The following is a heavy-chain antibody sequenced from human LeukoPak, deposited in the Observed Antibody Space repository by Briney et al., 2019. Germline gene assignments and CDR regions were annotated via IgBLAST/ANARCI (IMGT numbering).Heavy chain of an antibody. CDR2: ISSSSSYI. CDR1: GFTFSSYS. J-gene: IGHJ4*02. V-gene: IGHV3-21*01. Sequence: GGSLRLSCAASGFTFSSYSMNWVRQAPGKGLEWVSSISSSSSYIYYADSVKGRFTISRGNAKNSLYLQMNSLRAEDTAVYYCARESLPIVVVPAAIGYWGQGTLVTVSS. D-gene: IGHD2-2*01. CDR3: ARESLPIVVVPAAIGY.